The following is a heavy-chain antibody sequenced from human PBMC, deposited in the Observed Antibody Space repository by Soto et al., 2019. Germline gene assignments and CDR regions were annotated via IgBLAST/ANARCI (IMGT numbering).Heavy chain of an antibody. CDR3: VRVASGSYDCSDP. J-gene: IGHJ5*02. CDR1: KFTFSSYW. V-gene: IGHV3-74*01. CDR2: INTDGSRT. D-gene: IGHD1-26*01. Sequence: EVQLVESGGGLVQPGGSLRLSCAASKFTFSSYWMHWVRQAPGKGLVWVSRINTDGSRTTYADSVKGRFTISRDNAKNTVFLPMDSLRPEDTAMYYCVRVASGSYDCSDPWGQGTLVTVSP.